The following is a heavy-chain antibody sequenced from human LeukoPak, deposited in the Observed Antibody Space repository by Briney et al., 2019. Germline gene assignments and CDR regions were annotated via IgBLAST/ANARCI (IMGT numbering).Heavy chain of an antibody. CDR1: GFTFSSYV. D-gene: IGHD6-13*01. V-gene: IGHV3-23*01. Sequence: GGSLRLSCAASGFTFSSYVMSWVRQAPGKGLEWVSGISGSGGRTYYADSVKGRFTISRDNSKNTLYLQMNSLRAEGTAVYYCATTGYSSRNYWGQGTLVTVSS. CDR2: ISGSGGRT. CDR3: ATTGYSSRNY. J-gene: IGHJ4*02.